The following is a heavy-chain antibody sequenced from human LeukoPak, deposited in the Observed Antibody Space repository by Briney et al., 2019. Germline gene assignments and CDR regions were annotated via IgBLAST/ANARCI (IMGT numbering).Heavy chain of an antibody. J-gene: IGHJ4*02. CDR3: ARYVSSGLDY. D-gene: IGHD3-22*01. Sequence: ASETLTLTCTVSGGSISGYYWSWMRQPPGRGLEWIGYIYHGGSTNYNPSLKGRVIISVDTSKYQFSLKLSSVTAADTAVYYCARYVSSGLDYWGQGSLVTVSS. CDR1: GGSISGYY. V-gene: IGHV4-59*01. CDR2: IYHGGST.